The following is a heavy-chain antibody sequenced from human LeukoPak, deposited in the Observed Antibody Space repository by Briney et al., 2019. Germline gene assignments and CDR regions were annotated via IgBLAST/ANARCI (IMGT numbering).Heavy chain of an antibody. Sequence: ASVKDSCKASGYTFTSYDINWVRQATGQGLEWMGWMNPNSGNTGYAQKFQGRVTMTRNTSISTAYMELSSLRSEDTAVYYCARYGSGSYQKPYYYYMDVWGKGTTVTISS. V-gene: IGHV1-8*01. CDR2: MNPNSGNT. J-gene: IGHJ6*03. CDR1: GYTFTSYD. CDR3: ARYGSGSYQKPYYYYMDV. D-gene: IGHD3-10*01.